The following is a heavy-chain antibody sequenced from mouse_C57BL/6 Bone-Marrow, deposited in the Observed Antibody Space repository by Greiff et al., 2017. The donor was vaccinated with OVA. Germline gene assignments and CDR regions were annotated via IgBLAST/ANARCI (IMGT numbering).Heavy chain of an antibody. V-gene: IGHV1-20*01. Sequence: EVKLVESGPELVKPGDSVKISCKASGYSFTGYFMNWVMQSHGKSLEWIGRINPYNGDTFYNQKFKGKATLTVDKSSSTAHMELRSLTSEDSAVYYCAREDYYGPRFAYWGQGTLVTVSA. CDR3: AREDYYGPRFAY. CDR2: INPYNGDT. D-gene: IGHD1-1*01. CDR1: GYSFTGYF. J-gene: IGHJ3*01.